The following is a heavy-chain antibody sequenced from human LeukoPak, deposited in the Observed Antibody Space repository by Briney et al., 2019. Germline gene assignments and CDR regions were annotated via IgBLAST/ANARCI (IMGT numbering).Heavy chain of an antibody. CDR2: IIPIFGTA. J-gene: IGHJ3*02. D-gene: IGHD6-19*01. CDR1: GGTFSSYA. Sequence: SVKVSCKASGGTFSSYAISWVRQAPGQGLEWMGGIIPIFGTANYAQKFQGRVTISADESTSTAYMELSSLRSEDTAVYYCARARGWDDAFDIWGQGTMVTVSS. CDR3: ARARGWDDAFDI. V-gene: IGHV1-69*13.